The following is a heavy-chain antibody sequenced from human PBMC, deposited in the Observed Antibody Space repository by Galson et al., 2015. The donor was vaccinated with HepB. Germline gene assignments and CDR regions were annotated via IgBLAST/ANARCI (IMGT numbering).Heavy chain of an antibody. Sequence: SLRLSCAASGFTFSSYWMSWVRQAPGKGLGLVGRIRNGANYYATAYAPSVRGTFTVSRDDLKSTAYLQMNSLTPEDTAVYYCTRPGYGSSWFLDYAHGVDAWGQGTTVIVS. D-gene: IGHD3/OR15-3a*01. CDR3: TRPGYGSSWFLDYAHGVDA. J-gene: IGHJ6*02. V-gene: IGHV3-73*01. CDR2: IRNGANYYAT. CDR1: GFTFSSYW.